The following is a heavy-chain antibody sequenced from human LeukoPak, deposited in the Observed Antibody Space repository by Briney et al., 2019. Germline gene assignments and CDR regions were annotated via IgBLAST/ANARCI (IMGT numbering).Heavy chain of an antibody. V-gene: IGHV5-51*01. CDR2: INPSDSDT. CDR1: GYFFTSYW. J-gene: IGHJ4*02. D-gene: IGHD5-12*01. Sequence: KRGESLKISCKASGYFFTSYWIGWVRQMPGKGVEWMGIINPSDSDTRYSPSFQGQVTISADKSISTVYLQWSSLKASDTAKYYCAKGYSRVDYWGQGTLVTVSS. CDR3: AKGYSRVDY.